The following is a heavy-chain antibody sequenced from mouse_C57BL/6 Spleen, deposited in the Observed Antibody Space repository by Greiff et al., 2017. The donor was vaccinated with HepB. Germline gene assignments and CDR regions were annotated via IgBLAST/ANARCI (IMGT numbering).Heavy chain of an antibody. V-gene: IGHV1-85*01. CDR1: GYTFTSYD. CDR2: IYPRDGST. J-gene: IGHJ1*03. Sequence: QVQLKESGPELVKPGASVKLSCKASGYTFTSYDINWVKQRPGQGLEWIGWIYPRDGSTKYNEKFKGKATLTVDTSSSTAYMELHSLTSEDSAVYFCARPITTVPHWYFDVWGTGTTVTVSS. CDR3: ARPITTVPHWYFDV. D-gene: IGHD1-1*01.